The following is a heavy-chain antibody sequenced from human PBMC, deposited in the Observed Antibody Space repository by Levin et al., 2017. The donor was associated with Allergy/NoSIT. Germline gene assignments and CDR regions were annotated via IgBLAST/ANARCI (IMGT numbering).Heavy chain of an antibody. Sequence: GGSLRLSCAASGFTFSSYAMSWDRQAPGKGLEWVSGISGSGGTTYYADSVKGRFTISRDNSKNILDLQMNSLRAEDTAVYYCAKDITAYYYGSGSPTPLDYWGQGTLVTVSS. CDR3: AKDITAYYYGSGSPTPLDY. D-gene: IGHD3-10*01. J-gene: IGHJ4*02. CDR1: GFTFSSYA. CDR2: ISGSGGTT. V-gene: IGHV3-23*01.